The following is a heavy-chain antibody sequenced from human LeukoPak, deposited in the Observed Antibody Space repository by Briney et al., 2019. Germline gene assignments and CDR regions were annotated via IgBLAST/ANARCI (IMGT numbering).Heavy chain of an antibody. CDR1: GGTFSSYA. V-gene: IGHV1-69*05. CDR2: IIPIFGTA. Sequence: SVKVSCKASGGTFSSYAISWVRQAPGQGLEWMGRIIPIFGTANYAQKFQGRVTITTDESTSTAYMELSSLRSEDTAVYYCAFGLMVYAIVGDDYRGQGTLVTVSS. D-gene: IGHD2-8*01. J-gene: IGHJ4*02. CDR3: AFGLMVYAIVGDDY.